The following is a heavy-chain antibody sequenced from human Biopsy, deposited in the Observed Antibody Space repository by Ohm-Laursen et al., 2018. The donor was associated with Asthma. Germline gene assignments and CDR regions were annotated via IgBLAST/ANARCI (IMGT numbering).Heavy chain of an antibody. V-gene: IGHV1-69*01. D-gene: IGHD2-2*01. CDR3: ARKAGSCISRTCYSLDF. Sequence: SSAKVSCKSLGGTFNTYVIGWGLQAPGQGLEWMGGINSVFGTTTYPQKFQDRVTITADDSTSTVYMELSSLRSEDTAVYYCARKAGSCISRTCYSLDFWGQGTLVTVSS. J-gene: IGHJ4*02. CDR1: GGTFNTYV. CDR2: INSVFGTT.